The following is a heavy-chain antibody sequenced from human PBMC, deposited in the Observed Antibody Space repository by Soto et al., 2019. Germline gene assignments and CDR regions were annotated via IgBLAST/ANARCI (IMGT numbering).Heavy chain of an antibody. CDR3: ARADDYKIRLDY. Sequence: QVQLQESGPGLVKPSQTLSLTCTVSGGSISSGDYYWSWIRQPPGKGLEWIGYMDDSGSTYYNPTLKSRVIISVDTSKNQFSLKLSSVTAADTAVYYCARADDYKIRLDYWGQGTLVTVSS. CDR1: GGSISSGDYY. J-gene: IGHJ4*02. V-gene: IGHV4-30-4*01. D-gene: IGHD4-4*01. CDR2: MDDSGST.